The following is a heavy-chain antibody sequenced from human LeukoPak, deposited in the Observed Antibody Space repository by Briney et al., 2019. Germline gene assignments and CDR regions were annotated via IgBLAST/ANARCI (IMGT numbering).Heavy chain of an antibody. CDR1: GFIFSSYG. CDR2: IWNDGSNQ. V-gene: IGHV3-33*08. Sequence: PGRSLRLSCAASGFIFSSYGMHWVRQAPGKGLEWVAVIWNDGSNQYYADSVKGRFTISRDNSKNTLYLQMNSLRAEDTAVYYCASLGYCSSNSCYEDCWGQGTLVTVSS. CDR3: ASLGYCSSNSCYEDC. J-gene: IGHJ4*02. D-gene: IGHD2-2*01.